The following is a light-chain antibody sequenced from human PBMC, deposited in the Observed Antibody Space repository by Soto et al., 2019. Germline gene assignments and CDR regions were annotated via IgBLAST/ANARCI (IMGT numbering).Light chain of an antibody. CDR2: DNN. J-gene: IGLJ2*01. CDR3: GTCDSSLSAGV. V-gene: IGLV1-51*01. Sequence: QAVVTQPPSVSAAPGQKVTISCSGSSSNIGNNYVSWYQQLPGTAPKLLIYDNNKRPSGIPDRFSGSKSGTSATLGITGLQTGDEADYYCGTCDSSLSAGVFGGGTQLTVL. CDR1: SSNIGNNY.